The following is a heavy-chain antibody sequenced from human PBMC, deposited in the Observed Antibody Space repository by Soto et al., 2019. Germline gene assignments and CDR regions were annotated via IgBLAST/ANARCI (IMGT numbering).Heavy chain of an antibody. Sequence: PSETLSLTCTVSGGSISSGDYYWSWIRQPPGKGLEWIGYIYYSGSTYYNPSLKSRVTISVDTSKNQFSLKLSSVTAADTAVYYCARELITVTTHWFDPWGQGTLVTVSS. V-gene: IGHV4-30-4*01. J-gene: IGHJ5*02. CDR1: GGSISSGDYY. CDR3: ARELITVTTHWFDP. D-gene: IGHD4-4*01. CDR2: IYYSGST.